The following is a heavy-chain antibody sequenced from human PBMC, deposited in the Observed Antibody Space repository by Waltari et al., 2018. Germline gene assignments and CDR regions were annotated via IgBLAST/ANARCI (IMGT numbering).Heavy chain of an antibody. Sequence: QVQLQESGPGLVKPSETLSLTCAVSGYSISSGYYWGWIRQPPGKGLEWIGSSYHSGSTYYNPSLKSRVTISVDTSKNQFSLKLSSVTAADTAVYYCARDPYGDSPFDYWGQGTLVTVSS. V-gene: IGHV4-38-2*02. D-gene: IGHD4-17*01. CDR3: ARDPYGDSPFDY. CDR1: GYSISSGYY. CDR2: SYHSGST. J-gene: IGHJ4*02.